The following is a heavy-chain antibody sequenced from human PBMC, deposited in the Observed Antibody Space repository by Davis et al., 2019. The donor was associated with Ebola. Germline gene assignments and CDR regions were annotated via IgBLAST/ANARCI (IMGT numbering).Heavy chain of an antibody. CDR1: GFTFTTYA. CDR3: AKDRSASVPGGYIDY. CDR2: ISWNSGRT. D-gene: IGHD4-23*01. V-gene: IGHV3-9*01. Sequence: SLKISCAASGFTFTTYAMNWVRQAPGKGLEWVSGISWNSGRTGYVDSVKGRFTISRDNAKNSLYLQMNSLRTEDTALYYCAKDRSASVPGGYIDYWGQGTLVTVSS. J-gene: IGHJ4*02.